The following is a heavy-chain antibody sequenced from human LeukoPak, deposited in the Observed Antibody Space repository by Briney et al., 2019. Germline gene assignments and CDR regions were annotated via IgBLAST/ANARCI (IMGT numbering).Heavy chain of an antibody. V-gene: IGHV3-23*01. CDR2: ISGSGGST. CDR3: AKDTDLLWNYRFDY. J-gene: IGHJ4*02. D-gene: IGHD1-7*01. CDR1: GFTFSSYA. Sequence: PGGSLRLSCAASGFTFSSYAMSWVRQAPGKGLEWVSAISGSGGSTYYADSVKGRFTISRDNSKNPLYLQMNSLRAEDTAVYYCAKDTDLLWNYRFDYWGQGTLVTVSS.